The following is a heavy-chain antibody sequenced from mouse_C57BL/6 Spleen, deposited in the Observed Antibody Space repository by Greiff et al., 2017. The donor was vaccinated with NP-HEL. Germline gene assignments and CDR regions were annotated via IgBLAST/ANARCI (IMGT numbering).Heavy chain of an antibody. CDR1: GFTFSDYG. CDR3: ARSTTVVEGFAY. CDR2: ISSGSSTI. D-gene: IGHD1-1*01. Sequence: EVKLVESGGGLVKPGGSLKLSCAASGFTFSDYGMHWVRQAPEKGLEWVAYISSGSSTIYYADTVKGRFTISRDNAKNTLFLQMTSLRSEDTAMYYCARSTTVVEGFAYWGQGTLVTVSA. V-gene: IGHV5-17*01. J-gene: IGHJ3*01.